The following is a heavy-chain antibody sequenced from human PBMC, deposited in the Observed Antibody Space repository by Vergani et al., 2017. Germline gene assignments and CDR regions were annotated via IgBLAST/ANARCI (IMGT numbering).Heavy chain of an antibody. J-gene: IGHJ1*01. CDR3: ARISGGSAPYLHY. D-gene: IGHD2-15*01. Sequence: EVHLEESGGGLVQPGGSLRLPCAASGFTLGDYYMAWIRLAPGKGLDWVASIKRDGTETFYVDSVKGRFTISRDNSKTTLYLQMNSLRDEDRGVYYCARISGGSAPYLHYWGQGTLVTVAS. CDR1: GFTLGDYY. V-gene: IGHV3-7*01. CDR2: IKRDGTET.